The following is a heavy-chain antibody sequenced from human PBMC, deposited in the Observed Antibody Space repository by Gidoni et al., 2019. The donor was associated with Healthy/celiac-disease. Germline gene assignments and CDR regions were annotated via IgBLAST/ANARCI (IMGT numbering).Heavy chain of an antibody. Sequence: VQLLESGGSLVQPGGSLRLSCAASGFTFSSDAMGWVRQAPGKGLEWVSAMSGSGGSTYYADSVKGRFTISRDNSKNTLYLQMNSLRAEDTAVYYCAKQAAGSYFDYWGQGTLVTVSS. CDR3: AKQAAGSYFDY. V-gene: IGHV3-23*01. D-gene: IGHD6-13*01. CDR2: MSGSGGST. CDR1: GFTFSSDA. J-gene: IGHJ4*02.